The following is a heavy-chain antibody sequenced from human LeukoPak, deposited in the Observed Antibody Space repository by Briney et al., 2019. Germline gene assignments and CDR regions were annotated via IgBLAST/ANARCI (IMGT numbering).Heavy chain of an antibody. CDR3: ASGITMIVVATLAFDI. V-gene: IGHV4-39*07. Sequence: PSETLSLTCTVSGGSISSSSYYWGWIRQPPGEGLEWIGSIYYSGSTYYNPSLKSRVTISVDTSKNQFSLKLSSVTAADTAVYYCASGITMIVVATLAFDIWGQGTMVTVSS. CDR1: GGSISSSSYY. CDR2: IYYSGST. D-gene: IGHD3-22*01. J-gene: IGHJ3*02.